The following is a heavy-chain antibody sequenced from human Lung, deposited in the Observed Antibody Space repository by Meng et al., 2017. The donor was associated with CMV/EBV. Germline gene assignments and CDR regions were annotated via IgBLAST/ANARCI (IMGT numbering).Heavy chain of an antibody. CDR3: AGDPAVHGAGRQRAPPKNWYDP. J-gene: IGHJ5*02. V-gene: IGHV3-21*01. D-gene: IGHD6-6*01. CDR2: ISGNGNYI. CDR1: GFTFSTYR. Sequence: GESXKISCAASGFTFSTYRMNWVRQTPGKGLEWVSSISGNGNYIYYTASVQGRFTISRDKANNSVYLQMSSLRAEDTAIYYCAGDPAVHGAGRQRAPPKNWYDPXGQGXLVTVSS.